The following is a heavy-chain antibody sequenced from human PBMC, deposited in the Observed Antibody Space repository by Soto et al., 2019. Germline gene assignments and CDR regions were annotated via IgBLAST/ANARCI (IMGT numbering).Heavy chain of an antibody. CDR2: IIPIYGTA. V-gene: IGHV1-69*01. Sequence: QVQLVQSGAEVKKPGSSVKVYCKASGGTFSSYAISWVRQAPVQELEWMGGIIPIYGTANYAQKFQGRVTITADESTSTAYMELRSLRSEDTAVYYCARSQGSSTSLEIYYYYYYGMDVWGQGTTVTVSS. D-gene: IGHD2-2*01. CDR1: GGTFSSYA. CDR3: ARSQGSSTSLEIYYYYYYGMDV. J-gene: IGHJ6*02.